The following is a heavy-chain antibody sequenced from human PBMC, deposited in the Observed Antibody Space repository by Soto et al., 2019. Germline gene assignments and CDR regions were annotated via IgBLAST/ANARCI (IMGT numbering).Heavy chain of an antibody. CDR2: INAGNGNT. CDR1: GYTFTSYA. J-gene: IGHJ6*03. D-gene: IGHD5-12*01. V-gene: IGHV1-3*01. CDR3: ARDLESGYSNYYYYMDV. Sequence: ASVKVSCKASGYTFTSYAMHWVRQAPGQRLEWMGWINAGNGNTKYSQKFQGRVTITRDTSASTAYMELSSPRSEDTAVYYCARDLESGYSNYYYYMDVWGKGTTVTVSS.